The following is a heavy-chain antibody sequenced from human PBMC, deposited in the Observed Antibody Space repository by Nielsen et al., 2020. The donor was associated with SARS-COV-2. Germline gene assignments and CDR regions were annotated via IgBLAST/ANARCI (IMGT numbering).Heavy chain of an antibody. Sequence: GESLKISCAASGFTFSSYWMSWVRQAPGKGLEWVANIKQDGSEKYYVDSVKGRFTISRDNAKNSLYLQMNSLRAEDTAVYYCARDPGRSSGWSDWYFDLWGRGTLVTVSS. CDR2: IKQDGSEK. V-gene: IGHV3-7*01. CDR3: ARDPGRSSGWSDWYFDL. CDR1: GFTFSSYW. J-gene: IGHJ2*01. D-gene: IGHD6-19*01.